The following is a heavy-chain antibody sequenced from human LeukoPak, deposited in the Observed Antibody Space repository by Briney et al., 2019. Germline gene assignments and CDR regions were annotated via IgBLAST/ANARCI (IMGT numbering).Heavy chain of an antibody. CDR3: ARVYYSSSYDSWYFDL. V-gene: IGHV4-59*01. CDR1: GGSISSYY. Sequence: PSETLSLTCTVSGGSISSYYLSWIRQPPGKGLEWIGYIYYSGSTNYNPSLNRRVTISVDTYTNQLSLKLSSVPAADKAVYYCARVYYSSSYDSWYFDLWGRGTLVTVSS. D-gene: IGHD6-13*01. J-gene: IGHJ2*01. CDR2: IYYSGST.